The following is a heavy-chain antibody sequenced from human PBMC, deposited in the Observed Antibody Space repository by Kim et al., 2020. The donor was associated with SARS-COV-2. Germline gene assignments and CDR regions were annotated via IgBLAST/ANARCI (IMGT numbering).Heavy chain of an antibody. Sequence: GGSLRLSCAASGFTFSSYAMHWVRQAPGKGLEWVAVISYDGSNKYYADSVKGRFTISRDNSKNTLYLQMNSLRAEDTAVYYCARDPDADTAFDYWGQGTLVTVSS. D-gene: IGHD5-18*01. J-gene: IGHJ4*02. CDR1: GFTFSSYA. V-gene: IGHV3-30-3*01. CDR2: ISYDGSNK. CDR3: ARDPDADTAFDY.